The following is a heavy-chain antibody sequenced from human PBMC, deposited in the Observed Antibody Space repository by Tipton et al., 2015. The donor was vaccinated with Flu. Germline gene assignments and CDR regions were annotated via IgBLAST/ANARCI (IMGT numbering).Heavy chain of an antibody. CDR1: GGSVSSGTYY. D-gene: IGHD2-2*01. CDR3: AAGHCSSTSCFYFNY. Sequence: TLSLTCTVSGGSVSSGTYYWNWIRQPPGKGLEWIGYIYYTGNTNYSPSLKSRATISLDTSKNQSSLRLTSVTAADTAIYFCAAGHCSSTSCFYFNYWGQGTLVPVSS. J-gene: IGHJ4*02. V-gene: IGHV4-61*01. CDR2: IYYTGNT.